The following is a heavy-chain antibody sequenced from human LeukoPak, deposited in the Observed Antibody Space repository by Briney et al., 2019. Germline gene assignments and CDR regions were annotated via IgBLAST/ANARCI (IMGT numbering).Heavy chain of an antibody. CDR2: INHSGST. Sequence: SETLSLTCAVYGGSFSGYYWSWIRQPPGKGLEWIGEINHSGSTNYNPSLKSRVTISVDTSKNQFSLKLSSVTAADTAAYYCARGNWFDPWGQGTLVTVSS. J-gene: IGHJ5*02. CDR1: GGSFSGYY. V-gene: IGHV4-34*01. CDR3: ARGNWFDP.